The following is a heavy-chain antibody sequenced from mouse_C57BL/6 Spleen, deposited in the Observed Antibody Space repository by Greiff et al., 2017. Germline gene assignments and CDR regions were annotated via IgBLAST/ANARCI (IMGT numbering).Heavy chain of an antibody. Sequence: EVMLVESGGGLVKPGGSLKLSCAASGFTFSDYGMHWVRQAPEKGLEWVAYISSGSSTIYYADTVKGRFTISRDNAKNTLFLQMTSLRSEDTAMYYCARRRLRVDWYFDVWGTGTTVTVSS. D-gene: IGHD2-2*01. V-gene: IGHV5-17*01. CDR1: GFTFSDYG. J-gene: IGHJ1*03. CDR3: ARRRLRVDWYFDV. CDR2: ISSGSSTI.